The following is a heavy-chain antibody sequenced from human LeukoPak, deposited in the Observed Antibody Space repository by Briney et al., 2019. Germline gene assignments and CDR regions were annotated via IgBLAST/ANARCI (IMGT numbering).Heavy chain of an antibody. D-gene: IGHD6-19*01. J-gene: IGHJ1*01. CDR1: GFIVSTNY. CDR2: LYVDGTT. Sequence: PGGSLRLSCDASGFIVSTNYMTWVRQAPGKGLEWVAMLYVDGTTYYADSLEGRFIISRDNSKNNLLLQMNTLRAEDTAVYYCSRVAVGGTAYFDHWGQGTLVTVSS. CDR3: SRVAVGGTAYFDH. V-gene: IGHV3-53*01.